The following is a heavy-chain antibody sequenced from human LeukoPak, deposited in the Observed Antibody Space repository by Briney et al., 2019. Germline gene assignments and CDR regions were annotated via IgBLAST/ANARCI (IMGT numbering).Heavy chain of an antibody. D-gene: IGHD2-15*01. CDR3: ARLLSYCSGGSCYPDYMDV. Sequence: GGSLRLSCAASGFTFSSYGMHWVRQAPGKGLEWVAVIWYDGSNKYYADSVKGRFTISRDNSKNTLYLQMNSLRAEDTAVYYCARLLSYCSGGSCYPDYMDVWGKGTTVTVSS. J-gene: IGHJ6*03. CDR1: GFTFSSYG. CDR2: IWYDGSNK. V-gene: IGHV3-33*01.